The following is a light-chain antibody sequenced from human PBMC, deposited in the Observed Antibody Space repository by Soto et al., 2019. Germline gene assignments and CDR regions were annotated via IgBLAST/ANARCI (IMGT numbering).Light chain of an antibody. V-gene: IGKV1-6*02. J-gene: IGKJ1*01. CDR2: AAS. Sequence: AIQMTQSPSSLSASVGDRVTITCRASQGIRDDLGWYQQKPGKAPKLLIYAASILQSGVPSRFSGSGSGTDFTLTISDLQPEDFATYYCLQDYTYPRTFGQGTKVEIK. CDR3: LQDYTYPRT. CDR1: QGIRDD.